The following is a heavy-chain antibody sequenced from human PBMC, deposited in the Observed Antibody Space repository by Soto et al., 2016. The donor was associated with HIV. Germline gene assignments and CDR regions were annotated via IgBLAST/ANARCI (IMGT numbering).Heavy chain of an antibody. V-gene: IGHV3-74*01. D-gene: IGHD3-22*01. Sequence: EVQLVESGGGLVQPGGSLRLSCAASGFTFSSYWMHWVRQAPGKGLVWVSRINSDGSSTSYADSVKGRFTISRDNAKNTLYLQMNSPRAEDTAVYYCASLYDSSGYYYGGDYWGQGTLVTVSS. CDR1: GFTFSSYW. CDR3: ASLYDSSGYYYGGDY. J-gene: IGHJ4*02. CDR2: INSDGSST.